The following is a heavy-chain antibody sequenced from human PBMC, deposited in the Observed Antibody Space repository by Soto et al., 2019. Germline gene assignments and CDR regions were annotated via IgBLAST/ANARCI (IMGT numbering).Heavy chain of an antibody. J-gene: IGHJ4*02. D-gene: IGHD2-8*02. Sequence: EVQVLESGGGLVQPGGSLRLSCVGSGFTFSSHVMTWVRQAPGKGLEWVSSISANGDSTYYAESVMGRFTISRDNSRNTLSLQMRSLRAEDTAVCYCAKGHDSTYWEGYWGQGTLVTVSS. CDR1: GFTFSSHV. CDR3: AKGHDSTYWEGY. CDR2: ISANGDST. V-gene: IGHV3-23*01.